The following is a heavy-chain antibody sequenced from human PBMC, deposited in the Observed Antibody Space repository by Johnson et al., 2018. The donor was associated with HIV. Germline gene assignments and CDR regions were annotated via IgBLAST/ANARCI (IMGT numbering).Heavy chain of an antibody. Sequence: VQLVESGGGLVKPGGSLRLSCAASGFTLSSYWMHWVRQAPGKGLEWVSGINWTGGSTGYADSVKGRFTISRDNAKNSLYLQMNSLRAEDTALYYCAKDMGYGGNPGAFDIWGQGTMVTVSS. D-gene: IGHD4-23*01. V-gene: IGHV3-20*04. CDR3: AKDMGYGGNPGAFDI. CDR2: INWTGGST. CDR1: GFTLSSYW. J-gene: IGHJ3*02.